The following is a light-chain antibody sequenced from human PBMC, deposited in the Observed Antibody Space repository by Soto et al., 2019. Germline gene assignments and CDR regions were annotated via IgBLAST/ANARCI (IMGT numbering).Light chain of an antibody. Sequence: EIVMTQSPGTLSVSPGERATLSCRASQSVSGNLAWYQQKPGQPPRLLIYGASTRATGIPARFSGSGSGTEFTLTISSLEPEDFAVYYCQQRNVWPPITFGQGTRLEIK. CDR3: QQRNVWPPIT. CDR2: GAS. V-gene: IGKV3-15*01. CDR1: QSVSGN. J-gene: IGKJ5*01.